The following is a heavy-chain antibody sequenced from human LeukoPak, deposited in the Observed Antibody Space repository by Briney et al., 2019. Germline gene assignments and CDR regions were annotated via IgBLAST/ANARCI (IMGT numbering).Heavy chain of an antibody. J-gene: IGHJ4*02. CDR2: VYYSGST. D-gene: IGHD2-2*02. V-gene: IGHV4-59*12. CDR1: GGSISNYY. CDR3: ARVAEGCSSTSCYTDY. Sequence: SETLSLTCTVSGGSISNYYWSWIRQPPGKGLEWIGYVYYSGSTNYNPSLKSRVTISVDTSKNQFSLKLSSVTAADTAVYYCARVAEGCSSTSCYTDYWGQGTLVTVSS.